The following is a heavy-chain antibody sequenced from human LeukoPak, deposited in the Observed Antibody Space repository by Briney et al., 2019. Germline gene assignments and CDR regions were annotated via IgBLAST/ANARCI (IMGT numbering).Heavy chain of an antibody. CDR2: INQDGSTE. Sequence: GGSLRLSCAASGFTSSNYWMHWVRQAPGKGLEWVANINQDGSTEQYVGSLKARFTIFRDNSKNTLYLQMNSLRAEDTAVYYCARARSTRYCSGGSCYSFPDYWGQGTLVTVSS. V-gene: IGHV3-7*01. CDR3: ARARSTRYCSGGSCYSFPDY. J-gene: IGHJ4*02. CDR1: GFTSSNYW. D-gene: IGHD2-15*01.